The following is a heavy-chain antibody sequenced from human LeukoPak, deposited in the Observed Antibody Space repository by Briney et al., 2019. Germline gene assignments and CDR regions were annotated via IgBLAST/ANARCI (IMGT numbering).Heavy chain of an antibody. CDR3: ARAPGIAEPDGYFMDV. CDR1: GYTFTSYA. CDR2: INANTGNP. V-gene: IGHV7-4-1*02. J-gene: IGHJ6*03. D-gene: IGHD6-13*01. Sequence: ASVNVSCKASGYTFTSYAMNGVRQAPGQGLEWMGWINANTGNPTYAQAFTGRFVFSLDTSVSTAYLEISSLQAEDTAVYYWARAPGIAEPDGYFMDVWGKGTTVTVSS.